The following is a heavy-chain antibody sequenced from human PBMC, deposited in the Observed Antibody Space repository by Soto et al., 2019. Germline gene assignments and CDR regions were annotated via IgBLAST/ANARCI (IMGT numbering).Heavy chain of an antibody. CDR2: IYPGDSDT. J-gene: IGHJ4*02. D-gene: IGHD1-7*01. CDR3: ERIPKGTIKQYYFDF. CDR1: GYTFTTFW. V-gene: IGHV5-51*01. Sequence: GESLKISCNGSGYTFTTFWIAWVRQMPGKGLEWMGIIYPGDSDTRYGPSFQGQVTISADKSINTAYLQWSSLKASDTALYFCERIPKGTIKQYYFDFWHQRTRVTVSS.